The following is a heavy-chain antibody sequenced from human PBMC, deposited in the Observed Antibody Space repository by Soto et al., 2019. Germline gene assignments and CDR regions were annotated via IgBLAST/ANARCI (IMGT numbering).Heavy chain of an antibody. CDR2: IYLDDDE. V-gene: IGHV2-5*02. J-gene: IGHJ4*02. D-gene: IGHD5-18*01. Sequence: QITLKESGPTLVKPTQTLTLTFTFSGFSLTTRGVGVGWIRQPPGKALEWLALIYLDDDEGYSPSLKSRLTITKDTSKNQVVLTMINMDPVDTATYYCAHRPRGYSYHFDYWGQGTLVTVSS. CDR3: AHRPRGYSYHFDY. CDR1: GFSLTTRGVG.